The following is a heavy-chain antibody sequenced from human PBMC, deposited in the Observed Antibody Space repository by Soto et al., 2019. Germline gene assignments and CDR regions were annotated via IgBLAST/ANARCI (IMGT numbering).Heavy chain of an antibody. V-gene: IGHV4-39*01. J-gene: IGHJ4*02. CDR3: ARLSSGWSGY. Sequence: QLQLQESGPGLVKPSETLSLTCTVSGGSISSSSYYWGWIRQPPGKGLEWIGSIYYSGYTLYNPSPKSRGTTSVYTSKNQFSLKLSSVTAADTAVYYFARLSSGWSGYWGPGSLVTVSS. CDR1: GGSISSSSYY. CDR2: IYYSGYT. D-gene: IGHD6-19*01.